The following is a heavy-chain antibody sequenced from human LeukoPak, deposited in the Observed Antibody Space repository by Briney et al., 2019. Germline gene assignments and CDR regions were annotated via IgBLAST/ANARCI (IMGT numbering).Heavy chain of an antibody. CDR1: GFTFSSYG. Sequence: GGSLRLSCAASGFTFSSYGMHWVRQAPGKGLEWVAVIWYDGSNKYYADSVKGRFTISRDNSKSMLYLKMYSLRAEETAVYYCAKDRSPDSAIFGLVTSPFDYWGQGTLVTVSS. CDR2: IWYDGSNK. V-gene: IGHV3-33*06. J-gene: IGHJ4*02. CDR3: AKDRSPDSAIFGLVTSPFDY. D-gene: IGHD3-3*01.